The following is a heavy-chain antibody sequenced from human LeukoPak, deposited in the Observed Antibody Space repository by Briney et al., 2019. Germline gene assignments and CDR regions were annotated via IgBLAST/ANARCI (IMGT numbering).Heavy chain of an antibody. CDR2: IYPNTGGT. CDR1: RYTFAGYY. J-gene: IGHJ4*02. Sequence: VASVKVSCKASRYTFAGYYIHWVRQAAGQGLEWMGWIYPNTGGTHYAQNFQGRVTMTSDTSITTAYMDLSTLISDDTAVYYCARGNGYRYFDYWGQGTLVTVSS. V-gene: IGHV1-2*02. D-gene: IGHD5-24*01. CDR3: ARGNGYRYFDY.